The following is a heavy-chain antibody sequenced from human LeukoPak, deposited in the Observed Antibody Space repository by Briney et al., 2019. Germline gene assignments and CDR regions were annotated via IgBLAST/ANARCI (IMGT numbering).Heavy chain of an antibody. CDR2: IIPIFGTA. Sequence: GASVKVSCKASGGTFSSYAISWVRQAPGQGLEWMGRIIPIFGTANYAQKFQGRVTITTDESTSTAYMELSSLRSEDTAVYYCAREMGSSQKVYYFDYWGQGTLVTVSS. CDR1: GGTFSSYA. J-gene: IGHJ4*02. V-gene: IGHV1-69*05. CDR3: AREMGSSQKVYYFDY. D-gene: IGHD1-26*01.